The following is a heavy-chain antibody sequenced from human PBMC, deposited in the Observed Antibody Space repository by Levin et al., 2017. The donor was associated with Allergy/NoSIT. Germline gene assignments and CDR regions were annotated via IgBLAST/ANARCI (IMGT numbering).Heavy chain of an antibody. CDR1: GGSIRSYY. V-gene: IGHV4-59*01. D-gene: IGHD6-19*01. Sequence: SQTLSLTCTVSGGSIRSYYWSWIRQPPGKGLEWIGYIYYSGSTNYNPSLKSRVTISVDTSKNQFSLKLSSVTAADTAVYYCARDVAGGIDYWGQGTLVTVSS. CDR2: IYYSGST. CDR3: ARDVAGGIDY. J-gene: IGHJ4*02.